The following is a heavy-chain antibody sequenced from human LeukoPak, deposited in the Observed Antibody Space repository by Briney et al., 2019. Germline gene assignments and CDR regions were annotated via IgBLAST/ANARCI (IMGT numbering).Heavy chain of an antibody. CDR1: GGTFSSYA. V-gene: IGHV1-69*13. J-gene: IGHJ4*02. D-gene: IGHD6-19*01. CDR3: ASMGSEVAVAGTDY. Sequence: GASVKVSCKASGGTFSSYAISWVRQAPGQGLKWMGGIIPIFGKANYAQKFQGRFTITAHESTSTAYMELSSLRSEDTAVYYCASMGSEVAVAGTDYWGQGTLVTVSS. CDR2: IIPIFGKA.